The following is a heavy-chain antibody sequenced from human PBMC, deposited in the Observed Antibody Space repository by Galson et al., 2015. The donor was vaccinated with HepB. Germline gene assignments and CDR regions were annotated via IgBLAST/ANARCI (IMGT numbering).Heavy chain of an antibody. CDR3: ARGTIRYNWFDP. V-gene: IGHV3-21*01. Sequence: SLRLSCAASGFTFSSYSMNWVRQAPGKGLEWVSSISSSSSYIYYADSVKGRFTISRDNAKNSLYLQMNSLRAEDTAVYYCARGTIRYNWFDPWGQGTLVTVSS. CDR1: GFTFSSYS. J-gene: IGHJ5*02. D-gene: IGHD5-24*01. CDR2: ISSSSSYI.